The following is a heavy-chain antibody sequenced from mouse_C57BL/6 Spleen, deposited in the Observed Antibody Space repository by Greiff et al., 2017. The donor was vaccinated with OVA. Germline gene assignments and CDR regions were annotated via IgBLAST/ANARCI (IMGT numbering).Heavy chain of an antibody. D-gene: IGHD1-1*01. CDR2: IDPSDSYT. J-gene: IGHJ2*01. V-gene: IGHV1-69*01. Sequence: VQLQQPGAELVMPGASVKLSCKASGYTFTSYWMHWVKQRPGQGLEWIGEIDPSDSYTNYNQKFKGKSTLTVDKSSSTAYMQLSSLTSEDSAVYYCARRGITTVVATDSFDYWGQGTTLTVSS. CDR1: GYTFTSYW. CDR3: ARRGITTVVATDSFDY.